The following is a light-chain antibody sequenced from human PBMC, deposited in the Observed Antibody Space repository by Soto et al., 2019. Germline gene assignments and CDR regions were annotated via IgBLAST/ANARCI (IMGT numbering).Light chain of an antibody. J-gene: IGLJ1*01. CDR2: QVT. V-gene: IGLV2-14*01. CDR3: TSFSSSTXLYV. Sequence: QSALTQPASVSGSLVQSITISCTGTTRDIAGYNYISWYQQLPGKAPKLMIYQVTIRPSGISNRFSGSKSGNTASLTISGLQDEDEADYYCTSFSSSTXLYVLGTGTKVXV. CDR1: TRDIAGYNY.